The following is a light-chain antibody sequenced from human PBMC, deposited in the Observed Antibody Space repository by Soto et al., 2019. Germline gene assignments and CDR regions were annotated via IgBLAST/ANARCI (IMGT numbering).Light chain of an antibody. Sequence: EIVLTQSPGTQSLSPGERATLSCRASQSVSSSSLAWYQQQPGQAPRLLIYGASSRATGIPDRFSGSGSGTDFTLTVSRLEPEDFVVYNCQQYGNSPPYTFGQGTKLEI. CDR2: GAS. V-gene: IGKV3-20*01. CDR1: QSVSSSS. CDR3: QQYGNSPPYT. J-gene: IGKJ2*01.